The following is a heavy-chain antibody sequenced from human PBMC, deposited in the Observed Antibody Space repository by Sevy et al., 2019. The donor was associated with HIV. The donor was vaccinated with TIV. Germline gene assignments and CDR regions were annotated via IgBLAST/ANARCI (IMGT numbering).Heavy chain of an antibody. CDR1: GFTFSNYW. D-gene: IGHD2-15*01. Sequence: GGSLRLSCEVSGFTFSNYWMTWVRQAPGKGLEWVANIKEDGSDKYYGDSVKGRFSLSRDNAKNSWYLQMDSLRAEDTAVYYCVRDGLASATDFDYWGQGTLVTVSS. V-gene: IGHV3-7*01. CDR2: IKEDGSDK. J-gene: IGHJ4*02. CDR3: VRDGLASATDFDY.